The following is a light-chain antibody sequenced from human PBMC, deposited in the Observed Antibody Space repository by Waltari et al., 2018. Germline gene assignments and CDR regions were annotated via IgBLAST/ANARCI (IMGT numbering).Light chain of an antibody. V-gene: IGLV1-47*01. Sequence: QSVLTQPPSASGTPGQRVTISCSGSSSNIGSKYVYWFQQLPVTAPKLLIFRDNQRPSGVPDRFSGSKSGTSASLAISGLRSEDEADYYCAAWDDSLSGQVFGGGTKLTVL. J-gene: IGLJ3*02. CDR1: SSNIGSKY. CDR2: RDN. CDR3: AAWDDSLSGQV.